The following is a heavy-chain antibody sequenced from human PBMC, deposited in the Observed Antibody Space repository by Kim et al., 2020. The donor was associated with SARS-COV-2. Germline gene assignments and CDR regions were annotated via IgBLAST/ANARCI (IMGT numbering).Heavy chain of an antibody. CDR3: AKVKSSSWYRAEYFQH. V-gene: IGHV3-23*01. D-gene: IGHD6-13*01. Sequence: VKGRFTISRDNSKNTLYLQMNSLRAEDTAVYYCAKVKSSSWYRAEYFQHWGQGTLVTVSS. J-gene: IGHJ1*01.